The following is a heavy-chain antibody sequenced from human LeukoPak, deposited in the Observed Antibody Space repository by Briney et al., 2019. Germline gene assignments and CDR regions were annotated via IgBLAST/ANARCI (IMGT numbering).Heavy chain of an antibody. CDR3: ARVEWLGADKHFDC. CDR2: ISRSGSSTI. V-gene: IGHV3-48*04. J-gene: IGHJ4*02. CDR1: GFTFSTYS. Sequence: PGGSLRLSCAASGFTFSTYSMHWVRQAPGKGLEWVSYISRSGSSTIYYADSVKGRFTISRDNAKKALYLQMNSLRAEDTAVYYCARVEWLGADKHFDCWGQGTLVTVSS. D-gene: IGHD5-24*01.